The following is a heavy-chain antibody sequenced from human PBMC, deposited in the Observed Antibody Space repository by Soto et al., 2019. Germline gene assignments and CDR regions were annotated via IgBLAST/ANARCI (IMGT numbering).Heavy chain of an antibody. D-gene: IGHD3-3*01. J-gene: IGHJ4*01. CDR3: ARVDVLRSLEWLV. CDR1: GYTFSNYG. Sequence: QVQLVQSGAELKKPGASVKVSCKASGYTFSNYGISWVRQAPGQGLEWMGWISDYNGNTNYPQKLQDRVNMTTDTSTSTPYMDLRSLRSDDTAVYYGARVDVLRSLEWLVCGHGNLVNVSS. V-gene: IGHV1-18*04. CDR2: ISDYNGNT.